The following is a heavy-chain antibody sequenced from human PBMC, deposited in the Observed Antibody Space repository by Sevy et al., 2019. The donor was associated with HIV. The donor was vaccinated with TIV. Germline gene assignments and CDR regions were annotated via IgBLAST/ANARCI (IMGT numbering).Heavy chain of an antibody. D-gene: IGHD4-17*01. Sequence: GGSLRLSCAASGFTFSSYAMSWVRQAPGKGLEWVSAISGSGGSTYYADSVKGRFTISRDNSKNTLYLQMNSLRAEDTAVYYCAKLYDYGDYVRYFDLWGRGTLVTVSS. J-gene: IGHJ2*01. CDR2: ISGSGGST. CDR3: AKLYDYGDYVRYFDL. CDR1: GFTFSSYA. V-gene: IGHV3-23*01.